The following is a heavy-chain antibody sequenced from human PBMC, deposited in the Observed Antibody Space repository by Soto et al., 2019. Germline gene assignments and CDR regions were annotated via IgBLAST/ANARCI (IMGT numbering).Heavy chain of an antibody. CDR1: GFTFNTYS. CDR3: ATDPQGEIDFDY. J-gene: IGHJ4*02. D-gene: IGHD3-16*01. Sequence: EVQLVESGGGLVQPGGSLRLSCAASGFTFNTYSLNWVRQAPGKGLEWVSYIVIYSDIFYADSVKGRFTISRDNARNSLDLQMNSLRAEDTAVYYCATDPQGEIDFDYWGQGTLVTVSS. V-gene: IGHV3-48*01. CDR2: IVIYSDI.